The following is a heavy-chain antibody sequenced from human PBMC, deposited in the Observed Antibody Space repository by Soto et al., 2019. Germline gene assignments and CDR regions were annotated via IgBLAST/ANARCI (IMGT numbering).Heavy chain of an antibody. J-gene: IGHJ6*02. CDR2: ISYDGSNK. V-gene: IGHV3-30-3*01. Sequence: QVQLVESGGGVVQPGRSLRLSCAASGFTFSSYAMHWVRQAPGKGLEWVAVISYDGSNKYYADSVKGRFTISRDNSKNTLYLQMNSLRAEDTTVYYCARDIVVVPAAIRSDGSVGVWGQGTTVTVSS. CDR1: GFTFSSYA. D-gene: IGHD2-2*01. CDR3: ARDIVVVPAAIRSDGSVGV.